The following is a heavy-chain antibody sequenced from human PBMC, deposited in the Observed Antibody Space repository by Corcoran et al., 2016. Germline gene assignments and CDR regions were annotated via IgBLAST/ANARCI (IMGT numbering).Heavy chain of an antibody. V-gene: IGHV1-18*01. Sequence: QVQLVQSGAEVEKPGASVKVSCKAAGSTFTRNAFSWVRQAPGQGLEWMGWISAYNGNTNYAQNFQGRVTMTTDASTSTAYMELRSLRSDDTAVYYCARAGSRECSRASCYSGYYYYGMYVWGQGTTVTVSS. J-gene: IGHJ6*02. D-gene: IGHD2-2*01. CDR1: GSTFTRNA. CDR2: ISAYNGNT. CDR3: ARAGSRECSRASCYSGYYYYGMYV.